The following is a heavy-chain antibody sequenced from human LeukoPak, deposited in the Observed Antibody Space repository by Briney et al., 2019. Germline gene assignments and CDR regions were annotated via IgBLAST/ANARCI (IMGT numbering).Heavy chain of an antibody. CDR3: ARGGSYDILTGYGYNWFDP. CDR2: INPNSGGT. V-gene: IGHV1-2*06. CDR1: GYTFTGYY. Sequence: ASVKVSCKASGYTFTGYYMHWVRQAPGQGLEWVGRINPNSGGTNYAQKFQGRVTMTRDTSISTAYMELSRLRSDDTAVYYCARGGSYDILTGYGYNWFDPWGQGTLVTVSS. D-gene: IGHD3-9*01. J-gene: IGHJ5*02.